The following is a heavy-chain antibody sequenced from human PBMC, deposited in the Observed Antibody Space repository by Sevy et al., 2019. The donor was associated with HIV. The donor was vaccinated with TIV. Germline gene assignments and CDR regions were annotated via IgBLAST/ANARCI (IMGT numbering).Heavy chain of an antibody. CDR1: GYRFTSFW. Sequence: GESLKISCKGSGYRFTSFWIGWVRQMPGKGLEWMGIICPDDSETRYSPSFQGQVTISADKSISTAYLQWTSLMASDTGMYYCARHPRPYYESSGEQYFRHWGQGTLVTVSS. CDR3: ARHPRPYYESSGEQYFRH. V-gene: IGHV5-51*01. J-gene: IGHJ1*01. CDR2: ICPDDSET. D-gene: IGHD3-22*01.